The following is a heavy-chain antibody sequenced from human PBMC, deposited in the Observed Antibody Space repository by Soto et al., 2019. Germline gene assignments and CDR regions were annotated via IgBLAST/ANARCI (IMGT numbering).Heavy chain of an antibody. CDR3: AADATAWQQMVPSDY. V-gene: IGHV1-58*01. CDR1: GFTFTNSA. Sequence: SVKVSCKASGFTFTNSAFQWVRQSRGQRLEWIGWIAVGSGYTNYAQRFQDRVTLTRDMSTATTYMELSRLTSEDTAIYYCAADATAWQQMVPSDYWGQGTLVTVSS. CDR2: IAVGSGYT. D-gene: IGHD2-8*01. J-gene: IGHJ4*02.